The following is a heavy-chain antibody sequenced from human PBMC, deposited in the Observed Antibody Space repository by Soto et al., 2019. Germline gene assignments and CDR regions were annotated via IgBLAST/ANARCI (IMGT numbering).Heavy chain of an antibody. CDR3: ARARSGYSGYDYFDY. Sequence: SGPTLVNPTQTLTLTCTFSGFSLSTSGMCVSWIRQPPGKALEWLARIDWDDDKYYSTSLKTRLTISKDTSKNQVVLTMTNMDPVDTATYYCARARSGYSGYDYFDYWGQGTLVTVSS. D-gene: IGHD5-12*01. CDR1: GFSLSTSGMC. J-gene: IGHJ4*02. V-gene: IGHV2-70*11. CDR2: IDWDDDK.